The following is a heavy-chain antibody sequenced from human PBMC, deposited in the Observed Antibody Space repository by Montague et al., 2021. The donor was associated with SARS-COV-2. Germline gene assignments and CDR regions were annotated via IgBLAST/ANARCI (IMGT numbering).Heavy chain of an antibody. D-gene: IGHD4/OR15-4a*01. CDR1: GFSFIHYN. J-gene: IGHJ6*02. CDR3: ARVKANLPGGLDV. V-gene: IGHV3-21*01. CDR2: ISGSGSYI. Sequence: SLRLSCAGSGFSFIHYNINWVRQAPGKGLEWVSCISGSGSYIYYADSVRGRFTISRDNAKNSLFLEMSSLRADDTAVYYCARVKANLPGGLDVWGQGTTVTIS.